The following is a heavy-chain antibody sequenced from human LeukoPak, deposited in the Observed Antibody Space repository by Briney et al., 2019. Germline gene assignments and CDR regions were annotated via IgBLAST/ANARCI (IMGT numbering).Heavy chain of an antibody. CDR2: IYYSGST. J-gene: IGHJ4*02. Sequence: SETLSLTCTVSGGSISSGNVYWNWIRQPAGKGLEWIGYIYYSGSTNYNPSLKSRLTISVDTSKNQFSLKLSSVTAADTAVYYCARASMDSSSPVDYWGQGTLVTVSS. CDR1: GGSISSGNVY. D-gene: IGHD6-6*01. V-gene: IGHV4-61*10. CDR3: ARASMDSSSPVDY.